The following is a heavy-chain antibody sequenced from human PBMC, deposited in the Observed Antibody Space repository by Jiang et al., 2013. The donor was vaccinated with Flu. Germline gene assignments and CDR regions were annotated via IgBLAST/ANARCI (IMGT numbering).Heavy chain of an antibody. V-gene: IGHV1-2*02. Sequence: VKVSCKASGYTFTGYYMHWVRQAPGQGLEWMGWINPNSGGTNYAQKFQGRVTMTRDTSISTAYMELSRLRSDDTAVYYCARPPYYDLYWFDPWGQGTLVTVSS. CDR2: INPNSGGT. CDR1: GYTFTGYY. D-gene: IGHD3-3*01. CDR3: ARPPYYDLYWFDP. J-gene: IGHJ5*02.